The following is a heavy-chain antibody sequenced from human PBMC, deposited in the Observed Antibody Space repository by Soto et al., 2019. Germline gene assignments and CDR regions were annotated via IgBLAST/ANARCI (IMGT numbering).Heavy chain of an antibody. CDR3: AKDYDRYYDFWSGYSYGMDV. Sequence: QVQLVESGGGVVQPGRSLRLSCAASGFTFSSYGMHWVRQAPGKGLEWVAVISYDGSNKYYADYVKGRFTISRDNSKNTLYLQMNSLRAEDTAVYYCAKDYDRYYDFWSGYSYGMDVWGQGTTVTVSS. CDR1: GFTFSSYG. D-gene: IGHD3-3*01. CDR2: ISYDGSNK. V-gene: IGHV3-30*18. J-gene: IGHJ6*02.